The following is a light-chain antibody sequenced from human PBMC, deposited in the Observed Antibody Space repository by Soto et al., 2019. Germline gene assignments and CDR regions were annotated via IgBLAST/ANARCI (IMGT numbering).Light chain of an antibody. CDR1: NIGGKS. CDR3: SSYAGSSNV. CDR2: DDS. J-gene: IGLJ1*01. V-gene: IGLV3-21*02. Sequence: SYELTQPPSVSVAPGQTARITCGGNNIGGKSVHWYQQKPGQAPVLLVHDDSDRPSGIPERISGSKSGNTASLTVSGLQAEDEADYYCSSYAGSSNVFGTGTQLTVL.